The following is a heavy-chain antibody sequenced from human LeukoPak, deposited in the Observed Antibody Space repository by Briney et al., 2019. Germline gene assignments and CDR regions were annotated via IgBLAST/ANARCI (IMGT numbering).Heavy chain of an antibody. V-gene: IGHV3-30-3*01. Sequence: GSLRLSYAASGFTFSSYAMHWVRQAPGKGLEWVAVISYDGSNKYCADSVKGRFTISRDNSKNTLYLQMNSLRAEDTAVYYCASPTRYDSSGYYHDGLDVWGQGTTVTVSS. D-gene: IGHD3-22*01. CDR1: GFTFSSYA. CDR3: ASPTRYDSSGYYHDGLDV. CDR2: ISYDGSNK. J-gene: IGHJ6*02.